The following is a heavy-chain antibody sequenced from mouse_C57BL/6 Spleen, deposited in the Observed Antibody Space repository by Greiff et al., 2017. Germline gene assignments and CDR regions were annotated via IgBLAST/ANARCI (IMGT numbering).Heavy chain of an antibody. Sequence: DVKLVESGGGLVKPGGSLKLSCAASGFTFSSYAMSWVRQTPEKRLEWVATISDGGSYTYYPDNVKGRFTISRDNAKNNLYLQMSHLKSEDTAMYYCARPHYGSSYDYAMDYWGQGTSVTVSS. CDR2: ISDGGSYT. J-gene: IGHJ4*01. CDR3: ARPHYGSSYDYAMDY. CDR1: GFTFSSYA. V-gene: IGHV5-4*03. D-gene: IGHD1-1*01.